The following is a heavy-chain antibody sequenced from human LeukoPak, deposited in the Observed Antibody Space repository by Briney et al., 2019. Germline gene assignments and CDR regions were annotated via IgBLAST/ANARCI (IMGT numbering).Heavy chain of an antibody. CDR3: AKDWSPFSPYYMDV. D-gene: IGHD3-3*01. CDR2: ISWNSGSI. Sequence: GGSLRLSCAASGFTFDDYAMHWVRQAPGKGLEWVSGISWNSGSIGYADSVKGRFTISRDNAKNSLYLQMNSLRAEDTALYYCAKDWSPFSPYYMDVWGKGTTVTVSS. CDR1: GFTFDDYA. V-gene: IGHV3-9*01. J-gene: IGHJ6*03.